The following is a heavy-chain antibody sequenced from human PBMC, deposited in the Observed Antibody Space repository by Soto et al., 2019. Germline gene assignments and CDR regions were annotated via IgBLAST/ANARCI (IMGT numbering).Heavy chain of an antibody. CDR1: GYTFTSYA. CDR3: ARGPLSLYSADFR. J-gene: IGHJ4*02. Sequence: QVQLVQSGAEVKKPGASVRISCRTSGYTFTSYAITWLRHAPGQRLEWMGWINGGNGDTKYLQKFQDRLSITRDTSATTVSLGLSSLTSEDTAIYYCARGPLSLYSADFRWGQGTLVTVSS. D-gene: IGHD1-26*01. V-gene: IGHV1-3*01. CDR2: INGGNGDT.